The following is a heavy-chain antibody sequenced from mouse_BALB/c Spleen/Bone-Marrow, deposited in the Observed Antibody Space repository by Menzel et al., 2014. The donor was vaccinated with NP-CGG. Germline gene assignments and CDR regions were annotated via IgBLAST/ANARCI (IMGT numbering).Heavy chain of an antibody. J-gene: IGHJ2*01. CDR3: TRWGLRRIAY. Sequence: LQQSGSELVRPGASVKLSCKASGYTFTSYWMHWVKQRPGQGLEWIGNIYPGSSSSNYDEKFKSKATLTVDTSSSTAYMQLTSLTSEDSAIYYCTRWGLRRIAYWGQGTTLTVSS. CDR1: GYTFTSYW. CDR2: IYPGSSSS. D-gene: IGHD2-4*01. V-gene: IGHV1S22*01.